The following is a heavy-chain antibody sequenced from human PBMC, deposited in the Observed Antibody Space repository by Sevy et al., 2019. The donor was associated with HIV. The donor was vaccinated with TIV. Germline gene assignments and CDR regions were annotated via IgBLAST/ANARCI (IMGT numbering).Heavy chain of an antibody. CDR1: GFTFSSYA. V-gene: IGHV3-30-3*01. D-gene: IGHD3-10*01. Sequence: GGSLRLSCAASGFTFSSYAMHWVRQAPGKGLEWVAVISYDGSNKYYADSVKGRFTISRDNSKNTLYLQMNSLRAEDTAAYYCARDSYMVRGVPKGQYYYYDMDVWGQGTTVTVSS. CDR2: ISYDGSNK. CDR3: ARDSYMVRGVPKGQYYYYDMDV. J-gene: IGHJ6*02.